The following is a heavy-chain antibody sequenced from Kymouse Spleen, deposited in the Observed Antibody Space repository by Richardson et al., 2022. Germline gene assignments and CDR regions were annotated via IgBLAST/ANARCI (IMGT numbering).Heavy chain of an antibody. Sequence: QVQLVESGGGVVQPGRSLRLSCAASGFTFSSYGMHWVRQAPGKGLEWVAVIWYDGSNKYYADSVKGRFTISRDNSKNTLYLQMNSLRAEDTAVYYCARDGELELRRVYYYYGMDVWGQGTTVTVSS. J-gene: IGHJ6*02. CDR2: IWYDGSNK. V-gene: IGHV3-33*01. D-gene: IGHD1-7*01. CDR3: ARDGELELRRVYYYYGMDV. CDR1: GFTFSSYG.